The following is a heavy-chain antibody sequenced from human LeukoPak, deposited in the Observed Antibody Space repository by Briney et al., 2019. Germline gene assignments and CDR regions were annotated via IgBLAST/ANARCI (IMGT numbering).Heavy chain of an antibody. CDR2: IYYSVST. CDR3: ARSYCSSTSCRFDY. Sequence: SETLSLTCTVSGGSISSYYWSWIRQPPGKGLEWIGYIYYSVSTNYNPSLKSRVTISVDTSKSQFSLKLSSVTAADTAVYYRARSYCSSTSCRFDYWGQGTLVTVSS. V-gene: IGHV4-59*01. J-gene: IGHJ4*02. D-gene: IGHD2-2*01. CDR1: GGSISSYY.